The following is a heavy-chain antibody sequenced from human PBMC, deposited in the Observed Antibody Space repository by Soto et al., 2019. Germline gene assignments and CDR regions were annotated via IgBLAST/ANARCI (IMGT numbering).Heavy chain of an antibody. CDR3: ARDLYYYDSSGYTRPLGMDV. D-gene: IGHD3-22*01. Sequence: ASVKVSCKASGYTFTGYYMHWVRQAPGQGLEWMGWINPNSGGTNYAQKFQGWVTMTRDTSISTAYMELSRLRSDDTAVYYCARDLYYYDSSGYTRPLGMDVWGQGTTVTVSS. V-gene: IGHV1-2*04. CDR1: GYTFTGYY. J-gene: IGHJ6*02. CDR2: INPNSGGT.